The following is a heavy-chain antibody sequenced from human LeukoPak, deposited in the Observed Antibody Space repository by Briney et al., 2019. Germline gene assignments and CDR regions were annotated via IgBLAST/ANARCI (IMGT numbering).Heavy chain of an antibody. J-gene: IGHJ4*02. V-gene: IGHV3-53*04. CDR2: IYSNGNT. Sequence: QPGGPLRLSCAASEFNVSANYMTWVRQAPGRGLQWVSTIYSNGNTDYADSVKGRFTVSRHNSNNTLYLQMNSLRTEDTAVYYCARGGFCRGGKCKSYFDYWGQGILVTVSS. CDR3: ARGGFCRGGKCKSYFDY. CDR1: EFNVSANY. D-gene: IGHD2-15*01.